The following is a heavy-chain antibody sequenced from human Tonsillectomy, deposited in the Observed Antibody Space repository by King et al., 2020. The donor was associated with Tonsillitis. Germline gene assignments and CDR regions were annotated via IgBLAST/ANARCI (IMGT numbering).Heavy chain of an antibody. CDR3: ARDMWELRMDV. J-gene: IGHJ6*03. V-gene: IGHV1-18*01. CDR1: GYMFTSYG. D-gene: IGHD1-26*01. Sequence: QLVQSGAEVKKPGASVKVSCKASGYMFTSYGISWVRQAPGQGLEWVGWITPYNGDTNYAQKFQGRVTMTTDTSTSTVYMELRSLRSDDTAVYYCARDMWELRMDVWGKGTTVTVSS. CDR2: ITPYNGDT.